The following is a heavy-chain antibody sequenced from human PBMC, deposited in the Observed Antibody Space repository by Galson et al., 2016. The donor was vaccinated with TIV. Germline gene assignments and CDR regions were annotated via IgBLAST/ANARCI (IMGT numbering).Heavy chain of an antibody. V-gene: IGHV4-39*01. J-gene: IGHJ5*02. CDR2: IYYSGSA. CDR3: ATYCSSTTRLFDP. Sequence: ETLSLTCTVSGGSISSTSYYWGWIRQPPGKGLEWIGDIYYSGSAYYNPSLKSRVTISVDTSKNQFSLKLSSVTAADTSVYYCATYCSSTTRLFDPWGQGTLVTVSS. D-gene: IGHD2-2*01. CDR1: GGSISSTSYY.